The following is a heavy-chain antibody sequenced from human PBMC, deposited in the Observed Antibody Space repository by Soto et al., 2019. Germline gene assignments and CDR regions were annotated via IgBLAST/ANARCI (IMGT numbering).Heavy chain of an antibody. V-gene: IGHV1-46*01. Sequence: QEQLVQSGAEVKEPGASLKVSCKASGDTFTSNYIHWVRQAPGQGLEWMGRINPSSGDTLYAQKFQGRLTLTTDTSTSTVYMDLNSLKSEDSAVYCASRVLCDMDVWGQGTTVTVSS. J-gene: IGHJ6*02. CDR2: INPSSGDT. CDR1: GDTFTSNY. D-gene: IGHD2-21*01. CDR3: SRVLCDMDV.